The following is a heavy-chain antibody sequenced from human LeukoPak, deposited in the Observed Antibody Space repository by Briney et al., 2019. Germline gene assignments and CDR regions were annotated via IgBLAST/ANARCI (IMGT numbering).Heavy chain of an antibody. Sequence: SETLSLTCIVSGGSIRMYYWSWIRQTPGKGLEWIGYIYYSGSTNYNPSLKSRVTISVDTSKNQFSLKLSSVTAADTAVYFCARHGASGSYLYYFDYWGQGTLVTVSS. V-gene: IGHV4-59*08. CDR1: GGSIRMYY. CDR3: ARHGASGSYLYYFDY. J-gene: IGHJ4*02. D-gene: IGHD1-26*01. CDR2: IYYSGST.